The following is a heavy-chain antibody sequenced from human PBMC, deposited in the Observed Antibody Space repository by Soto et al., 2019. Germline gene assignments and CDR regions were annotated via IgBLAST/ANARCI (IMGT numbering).Heavy chain of an antibody. Sequence: PGGSLRLSCTASGFTFGDYAMSWFRQAPGKGLEWVGFIRSKAYGGTTEYAASVKGRFTISRDDSKSIAYLQMNSLKTEDTAVYYCTRDRILWFGELVAPFDYWGQGTLVTVSS. CDR3: TRDRILWFGELVAPFDY. D-gene: IGHD3-10*01. CDR1: GFTFGDYA. CDR2: IRSKAYGGTT. V-gene: IGHV3-49*03. J-gene: IGHJ4*02.